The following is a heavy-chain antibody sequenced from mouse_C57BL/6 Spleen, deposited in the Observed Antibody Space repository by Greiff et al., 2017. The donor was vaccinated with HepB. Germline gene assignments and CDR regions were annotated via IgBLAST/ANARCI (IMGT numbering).Heavy chain of an antibody. CDR3: TRDHRYLPFAY. CDR2: ISSGGDYI. J-gene: IGHJ3*01. Sequence: VQLKESGEGLVKPGGSLKLSCAASGFTFSSYAMSWVRQTQEKRLEWVAYISSGGDYIYYADTVKGRFTISSDNARNTLYLQMSSLKSEDTAMYYCTRDHRYLPFAYWGQGTLVTVSA. CDR1: GFTFSSYA. V-gene: IGHV5-9-1*02.